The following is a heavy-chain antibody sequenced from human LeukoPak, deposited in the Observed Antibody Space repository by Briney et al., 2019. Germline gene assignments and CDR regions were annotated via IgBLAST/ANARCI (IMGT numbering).Heavy chain of an antibody. Sequence: GGSLRLSCAASGFNFDDYGMSWVSQAPGKGLEWVSGINWNGGSTGYADSVKGRFTICRGNAKNSLFLQMNSLRAEDTALYYCAKYSSGYYDGAFDIWGQGTMVTVSS. J-gene: IGHJ3*02. V-gene: IGHV3-20*04. D-gene: IGHD3-22*01. CDR1: GFNFDDYG. CDR2: INWNGGST. CDR3: AKYSSGYYDGAFDI.